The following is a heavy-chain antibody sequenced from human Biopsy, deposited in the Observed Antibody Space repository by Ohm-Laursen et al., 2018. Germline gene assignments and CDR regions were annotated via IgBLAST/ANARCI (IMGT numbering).Heavy chain of an antibody. J-gene: IGHJ4*02. CDR2: ISFTGTSS. Sequence: GSLRLSCSASGFTFSAYEMNWVRQAPGKGLEWVSYISFTGTSSYYADSVKGRFTISRDNAKSSLYLQMNSLRAEDTGIYYCARDLKWGQGTLVTVSS. CDR1: GFTFSAYE. V-gene: IGHV3-48*03. CDR3: ARDLK.